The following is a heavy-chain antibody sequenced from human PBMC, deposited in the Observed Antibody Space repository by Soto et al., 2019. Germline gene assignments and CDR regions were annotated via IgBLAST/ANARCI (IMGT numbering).Heavy chain of an antibody. CDR1: GFTFTSSA. CDR3: AAGIRYGDYVFDY. V-gene: IGHV1-58*01. J-gene: IGHJ4*02. CDR2: IVVGSGNT. Sequence: SVKVSCKASGFTFTSSAVQWGRQARGQRLEWIGWIVVGSGNTNYAQKFQERVTITRDMSTSTAYMELSSLRSEDTAVYYCAAGIRYGDYVFDYWGQGTLVTVSS. D-gene: IGHD4-17*01.